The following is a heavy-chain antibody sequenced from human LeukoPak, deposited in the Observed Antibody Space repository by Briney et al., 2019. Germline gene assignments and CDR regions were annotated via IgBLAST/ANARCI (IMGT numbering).Heavy chain of an antibody. CDR3: ARGTNLFSGGSSDFFDY. D-gene: IGHD2-15*01. CDR1: GGSISSSSYY. Sequence: PSETLSLTCTVSGGSISSSSYYWGWIRQPPGKGLEWIGSIYYSGSTYYNPSLKSRVTISVDTSKNQFSLKLSSVTAADTAVYYCARGTNLFSGGSSDFFDYWGQGTLVTVSS. V-gene: IGHV4-39*07. J-gene: IGHJ4*02. CDR2: IYYSGST.